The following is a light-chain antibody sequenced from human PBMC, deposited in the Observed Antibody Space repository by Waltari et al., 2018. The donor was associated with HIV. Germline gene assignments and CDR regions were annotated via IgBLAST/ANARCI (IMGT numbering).Light chain of an antibody. CDR1: PSDGNN. J-gene: IGKJ1*01. CDR2: GAS. V-gene: IGKV3-15*01. CDR3: QHYSNWPPWT. Sequence: EIIMTQFPDTLSVSRGERVTLSCRASPSDGNNLAWYHQKPGQAPRLRIYGASFTATDISDRFMGSGSGTDFTLTINSLHSEDFAVYYCQHYSNWPPWTFGPGTRVEMK.